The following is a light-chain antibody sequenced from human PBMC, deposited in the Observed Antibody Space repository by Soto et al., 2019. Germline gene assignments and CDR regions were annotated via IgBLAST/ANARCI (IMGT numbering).Light chain of an antibody. CDR3: QQYNSRRSIS. Sequence: ETVMTQSPATLSVSPGEGATLSCRASQSVSSSLAWYQQKPGQAPRLLIYDTATRAAGIPARCTGSGSGTAYSPPISSLQSEEFAVYYYQQYNSRRSISFGQGTRLEIK. V-gene: IGKV3-15*01. CDR1: QSVSSS. J-gene: IGKJ5*01. CDR2: DTA.